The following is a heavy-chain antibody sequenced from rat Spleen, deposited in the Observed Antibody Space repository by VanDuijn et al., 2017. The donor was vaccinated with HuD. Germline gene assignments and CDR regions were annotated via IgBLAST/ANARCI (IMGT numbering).Heavy chain of an antibody. CDR3: TRGGYFRY. CDR2: IWGNGNT. J-gene: IGHJ2*01. D-gene: IGHD2-5*01. Sequence: QVQLKESGPGLVQPSQTLSLTCTVSGLSLTSNSVSWIRQPPGKGLEWMGLIWGNGNTNYNSALKSRLSISRDTSKSQVYLKMNSPTSEDTATYYCTRGGYFRYWGQGVMVTVSS. CDR1: GLSLTSNS. V-gene: IGHV2-47*01.